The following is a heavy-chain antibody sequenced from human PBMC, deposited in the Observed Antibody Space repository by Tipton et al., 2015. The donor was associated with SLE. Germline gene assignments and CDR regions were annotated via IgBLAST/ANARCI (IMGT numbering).Heavy chain of an antibody. J-gene: IGHJ4*02. CDR1: GHSISSGYY. CDR2: FHHSGST. D-gene: IGHD2-21*01. V-gene: IGHV4-38-2*02. Sequence: GLVKPSETLSLICNVSGHSISSGYYWGWIRQFPGKGLEWIGSFHHSGSTYYNPSLKSRVTISVDTSKNQFSLKLTSVTAADTAVYYCAVNVVVKVQVDYWGPGALVTVSS. CDR3: AVNVVVKVQVDY.